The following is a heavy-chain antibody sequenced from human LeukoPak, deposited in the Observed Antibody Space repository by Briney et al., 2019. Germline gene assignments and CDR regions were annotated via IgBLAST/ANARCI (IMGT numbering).Heavy chain of an antibody. J-gene: IGHJ3*02. D-gene: IGHD5-18*01. Sequence: SQTLSLTCTVSGGSISSGDYYWSWIRQPPGKGLEWIGYIYYSGSTYYNPSLKSRVTISVDTSKNQFSLKLSSVTAADTAVYYCARYVDTAMVTAFDIWGQGTMVTVSP. CDR2: IYYSGST. V-gene: IGHV4-30-4*01. CDR1: GGSISSGDYY. CDR3: ARYVDTAMVTAFDI.